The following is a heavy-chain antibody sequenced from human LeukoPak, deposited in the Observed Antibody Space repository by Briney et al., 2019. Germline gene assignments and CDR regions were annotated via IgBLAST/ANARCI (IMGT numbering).Heavy chain of an antibody. CDR1: GYPFTNFY. J-gene: IGHJ4*02. V-gene: IGHV1-2*06. CDR3: VTSFDYSDFY. D-gene: IGHD4-11*01. Sequence: ASVKVSCKASGYPFTNFYIHWVRQAPGQGLEWMGRINPNTGGTNFAQKFQDRVTVTRDTSISTAYLELSSLTSGDTAVYHCVTSFDYSDFYWGQGTLVTVS. CDR2: INPNTGGT.